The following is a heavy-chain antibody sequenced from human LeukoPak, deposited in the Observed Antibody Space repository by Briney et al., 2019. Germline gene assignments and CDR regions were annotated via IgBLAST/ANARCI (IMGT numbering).Heavy chain of an antibody. V-gene: IGHV3-23*01. Sequence: GGSLRLSCVASGFTFNNYAMTWVRQAPGKGLEWVSAISGSGYSTYYADSVKGRFTISRDNSKNTLYLQMNSLRAEDTAVYYCARKRGYSYGAQSDYWGQGTLVTVSS. D-gene: IGHD5-18*01. CDR2: ISGSGYST. CDR3: ARKRGYSYGAQSDY. J-gene: IGHJ4*02. CDR1: GFTFNNYA.